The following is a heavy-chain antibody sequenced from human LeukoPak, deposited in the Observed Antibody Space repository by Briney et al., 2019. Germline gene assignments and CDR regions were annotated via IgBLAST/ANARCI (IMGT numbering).Heavy chain of an antibody. CDR1: GFTFSTYT. J-gene: IGHJ4*02. Sequence: GGSLSRSGAASGFTFSTYTMNWVRQAPGKGLEWVSTVSDSSDVHYSDSVKGRFTISRDNARNSLYLQMNSLRDEDTAVYYCARDGLHTAHLDYWCQANQVTVSS. CDR2: VSDSSDV. CDR3: ARDGLHTAHLDY. V-gene: IGHV3-48*02. D-gene: IGHD5-18*01.